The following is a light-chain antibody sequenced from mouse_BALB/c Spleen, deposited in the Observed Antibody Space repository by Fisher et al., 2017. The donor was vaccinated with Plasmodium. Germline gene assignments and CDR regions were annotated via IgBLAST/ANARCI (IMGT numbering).Light chain of an antibody. J-gene: IGKJ1*01. CDR2: RAN. V-gene: IGKV14-111*01. CDR1: QDINRY. CDR3: LQYGEFPPT. Sequence: DIVITQSPSSMYASLGERVTITCKASQDINRYLTWFQQKPGKSPKTLIYRANRLVDGVPSRFSGSGSGQDYSLTISSLEDEDMGIYYCLQYGEFPPTFGGGTTLEIK.